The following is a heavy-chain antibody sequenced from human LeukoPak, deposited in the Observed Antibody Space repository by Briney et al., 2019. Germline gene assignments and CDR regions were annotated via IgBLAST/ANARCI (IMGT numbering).Heavy chain of an antibody. D-gene: IGHD5-24*01. CDR3: ARVHAMAYYYGMDV. CDR1: GFTFSSYA. J-gene: IGHJ6*02. CDR2: ISSSGSTI. V-gene: IGHV3-48*03. Sequence: GGSLRLSCATSGFTFSSYAMSWVRQAPGKGLEWVSYISSSGSTIYYADSVKGRFTISRDNAKNSLYLQMNSLRAEDTAVYYCARVHAMAYYYGMDVWGQGTTVTVSS.